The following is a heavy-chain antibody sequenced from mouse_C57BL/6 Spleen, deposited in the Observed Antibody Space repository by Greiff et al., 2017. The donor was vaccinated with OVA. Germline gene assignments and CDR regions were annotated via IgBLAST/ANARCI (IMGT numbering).Heavy chain of an antibody. V-gene: IGHV1-81*01. D-gene: IGHD1-1*01. CDR2: IYPRSGNT. J-gene: IGHJ3*01. CDR1: GYTFTSYG. Sequence: VQGVESGAELARPGASVKLSCKASGYTFTSYGISWVKQRTGQGLEWIGEIYPRSGNTYYNEKFKGKATLTADKSSSTAYMELRSLTSEDSAVYFCAREDYYGSKALRFAYWGQGTLVTVSA. CDR3: AREDYYGSKALRFAY.